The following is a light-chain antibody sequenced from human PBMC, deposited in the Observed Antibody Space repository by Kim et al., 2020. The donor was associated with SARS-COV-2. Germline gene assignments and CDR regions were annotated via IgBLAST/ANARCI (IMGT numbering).Light chain of an antibody. V-gene: IGKV3-15*01. CDR2: DAS. CDR3: QLYNYWYT. Sequence: PGGRVTLFCRASQSINSNSAWYQQRLCQAPRLLIYDASTRSTGIPARSSGSGTGTESTLTTSSLPSVDLAVYHCQLYNYWYTFRPGNNPEI. CDR1: QSINSN. J-gene: IGKJ2*01.